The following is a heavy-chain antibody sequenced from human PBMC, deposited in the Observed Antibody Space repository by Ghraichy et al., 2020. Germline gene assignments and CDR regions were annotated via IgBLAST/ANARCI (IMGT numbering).Heavy chain of an antibody. V-gene: IGHV3-74*01. J-gene: IGHJ3*02. CDR2: INTDGSTT. D-gene: IGHD3-22*01. CDR3: ARSSGHLDM. CDR1: GFTFSSYW. Sequence: GESLNISCAASGFTFSSYWMHWVRQAPGKGLVWVSHINTDGSTTNYADSVKGRFTISRDNAKNTLYLQMNSLRDEDTAVYYCARSSGHLDMWGQGTMVTVSS.